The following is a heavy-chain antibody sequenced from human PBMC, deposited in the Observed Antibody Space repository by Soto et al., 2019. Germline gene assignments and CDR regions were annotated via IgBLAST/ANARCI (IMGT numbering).Heavy chain of an antibody. CDR3: ARANSPARNYYYYYGMDV. CDR2: IIPIFGTA. D-gene: IGHD7-27*01. J-gene: IGHJ6*02. V-gene: IGHV1-69*01. CDR1: GGTFSSYA. Sequence: QVQLVQSGAEVKKPGSSVKVSCKASGGTFSSYAISWVRQAPGQGLEWVGGIIPIFGTANYAQKFQGRVTITADESTSTAYMELSSLRSEDTAVYYCARANSPARNYYYYYGMDVWGQGTTVTVSS.